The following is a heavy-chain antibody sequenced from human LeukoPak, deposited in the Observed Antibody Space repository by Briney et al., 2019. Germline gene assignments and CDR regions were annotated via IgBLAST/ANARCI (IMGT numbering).Heavy chain of an antibody. Sequence: GGSLRLSCAASGFTFTTYAMNWVREAPGKGVEWVSVISGSGVITYYSDSVKRRFTIYRDNSKNTMYLEMNSLRPEGTGLYYCARSDLGDYSFLDPWGQGTLVIVSS. CDR1: GFTFTTYA. J-gene: IGHJ5*02. CDR3: ARSDLGDYSFLDP. V-gene: IGHV3-23*01. CDR2: ISGSGVIT. D-gene: IGHD4-23*01.